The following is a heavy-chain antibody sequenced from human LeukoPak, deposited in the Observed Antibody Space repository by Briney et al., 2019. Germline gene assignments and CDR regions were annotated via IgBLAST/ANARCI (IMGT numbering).Heavy chain of an antibody. CDR2: IYTSGST. J-gene: IGHJ4*02. CDR1: GGSITVDF. CDR3: ERSPAMVMAGLYY. V-gene: IGHV4-4*07. D-gene: IGHD3-22*01. Sequence: PSEPLSLTCTERGGSITVDFGSSRPQPAGKGLEWIGRIYTSGSTNYNPSLKSRVTITVDKSKTQFSQKLSSITADNTAVYYAERSPAMVMAGLYYWGQVILVS.